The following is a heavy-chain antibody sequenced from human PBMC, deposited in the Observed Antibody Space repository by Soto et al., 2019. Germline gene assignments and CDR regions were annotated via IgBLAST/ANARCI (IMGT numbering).Heavy chain of an antibody. CDR1: GGSISSGDYY. J-gene: IGHJ5*02. CDR3: ARWWSGSRQGFDP. D-gene: IGHD3-3*01. Sequence: PSETLSFTCTVSGGSISSGDYYWSWIRQNPGKGLEWIGYIYYSGSTYYNPSLKSRVTISVDTSKSQFSLKLSSVTAADTAVYYCARWWSGSRQGFDPWGQGTLVTVSS. CDR2: IYYSGST. V-gene: IGHV4-31*03.